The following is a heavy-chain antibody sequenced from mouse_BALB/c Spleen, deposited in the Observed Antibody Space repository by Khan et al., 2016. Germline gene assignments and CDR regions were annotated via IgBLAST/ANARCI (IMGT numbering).Heavy chain of an antibody. J-gene: IGHJ2*01. CDR3: ARRAFDY. D-gene: IGHD3-3*01. Sequence: EVALVESGGDLVKPGGSLTLSCAASGFTFSSYCMSWVRQTPDKRLEWVATISRAGSYNYYPASVKGRFTISRDNAKNTLYLQMSSLKSEDTAMYYCARRAFDYWGQGTTLTVSS. CDR1: GFTFSSYC. V-gene: IGHV5-6*01. CDR2: ISRAGSYN.